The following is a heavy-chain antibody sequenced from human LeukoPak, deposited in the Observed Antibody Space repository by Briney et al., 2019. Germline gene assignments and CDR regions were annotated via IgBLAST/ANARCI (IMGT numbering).Heavy chain of an antibody. V-gene: IGHV1-18*01. CDR1: GYIFTNYG. CDR2: ISVHNGNT. CDR3: ARDTASGWYYFDS. Sequence: GASVKVSCKASGYIFTNYGTSWVRQAPGQGLEWMGWISVHNGNTRNSQKVQGRITMTADTSSSTAYMELRSLRFDDTAVYFCARDTASGWYYFDSWGQGTLVTVSP. J-gene: IGHJ4*02. D-gene: IGHD6-19*01.